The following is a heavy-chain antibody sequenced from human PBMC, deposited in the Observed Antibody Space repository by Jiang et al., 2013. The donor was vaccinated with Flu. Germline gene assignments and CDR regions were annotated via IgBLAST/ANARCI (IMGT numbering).Heavy chain of an antibody. Sequence: GLVKPSQTLSLTCVISGDSVSNNIAAWNWIRQSPSRGLEWLGRTYYRSKWYNEYAASVKNRITFNADTSKNQLSLQLDSVTPEDTAVYYCARYRGAGLDYWGQGSLVTVSS. J-gene: IGHJ4*02. CDR1: GDSVSNNIAA. CDR2: TYYRSKWYN. V-gene: IGHV6-1*01. D-gene: IGHD3-10*01. CDR3: ARYRGAGLDY.